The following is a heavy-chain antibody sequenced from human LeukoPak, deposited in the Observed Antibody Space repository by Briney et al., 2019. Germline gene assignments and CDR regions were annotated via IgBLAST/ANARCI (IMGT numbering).Heavy chain of an antibody. CDR3: ATSVAGSYLY. J-gene: IGHJ4*02. CDR1: GGSISSGDYY. CDR2: IYYSGST. D-gene: IGHD6-19*01. Sequence: SETLSLTCTVSGGSISSGDYYWSWIRQPPGKGLEWIGYIYYSGSTYYNPSLKSRVTISVDTSKNQFSLKLNSVTAADTAMYYCATSVAGSYLYWGQGTLVTVSS. V-gene: IGHV4-30-4*08.